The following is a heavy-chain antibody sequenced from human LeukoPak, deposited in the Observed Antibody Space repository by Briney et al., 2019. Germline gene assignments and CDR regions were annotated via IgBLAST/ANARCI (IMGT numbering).Heavy chain of an antibody. CDR1: GGSISSHY. V-gene: IGHV4-59*11. CDR2: IYYSGST. J-gene: IGHJ6*03. D-gene: IGHD6-6*01. Sequence: SSETLSLTCTVSGGSISSHYWSWIRQPPGKGLEWIGYIYYSGSTYYNPSLKSRVTISVDTSKNQFSLKLSSVTAADTAVYYCARDYGSSSDYYYMDVWGKGTTVTVSS. CDR3: ARDYGSSSDYYYMDV.